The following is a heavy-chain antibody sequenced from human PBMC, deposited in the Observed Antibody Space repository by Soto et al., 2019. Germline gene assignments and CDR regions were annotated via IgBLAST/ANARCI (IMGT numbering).Heavy chain of an antibody. V-gene: IGHV4-34*01. D-gene: IGHD5-18*01. CDR3: ARRRGYSYGSLDY. CDR2: INHSGST. CDR1: GGSFSGYY. Sequence: PSETLSLTCAVYGGSFSGYYWSWIRQPPGKGLEWIGEINHSGSTNYNPSLKIRVTISVDTSKNQFSLKLSSVTAADTAVYYCARRRGYSYGSLDYWGQGTLVT. J-gene: IGHJ4*02.